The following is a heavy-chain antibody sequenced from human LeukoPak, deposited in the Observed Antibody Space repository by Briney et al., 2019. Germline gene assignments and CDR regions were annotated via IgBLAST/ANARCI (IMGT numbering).Heavy chain of an antibody. CDR2: ISSSSSYI. Sequence: GGSLRLSCAASGFTFSSYSMNWVRQAPGKGLEWVSSISSSSSYIYYADSVKGRFTISRDNAKNSLYLQMNSLRAEDTAVYYCARDRMFGPRRTYYGDYDAIRYYYGMDVWGQGTTVTVSS. J-gene: IGHJ6*02. V-gene: IGHV3-21*01. CDR3: ARDRMFGPRRTYYGDYDAIRYYYGMDV. CDR1: GFTFSSYS. D-gene: IGHD4-17*01.